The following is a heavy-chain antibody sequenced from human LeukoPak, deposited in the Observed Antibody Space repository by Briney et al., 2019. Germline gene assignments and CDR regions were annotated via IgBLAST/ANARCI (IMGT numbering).Heavy chain of an antibody. CDR3: ARGRYYDFWSGYSFFVDAFDI. V-gene: IGHV4-34*01. CDR1: GGSFSGYY. CDR2: INHSGST. J-gene: IGHJ3*02. Sequence: SETLSLTCAVYGGSFSGYYWSWIRQPPGKGLEWIGEINHSGSTNYHPSLKSRVTISVGTSKNQFSLKLSSVTAADTAVYYCARGRYYDFWSGYSFFVDAFDIWGQGTMVTVSS. D-gene: IGHD3-3*01.